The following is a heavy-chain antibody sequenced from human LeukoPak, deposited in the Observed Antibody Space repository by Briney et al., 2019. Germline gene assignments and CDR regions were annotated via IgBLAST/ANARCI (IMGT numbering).Heavy chain of an antibody. CDR1: GGSISSSSYY. D-gene: IGHD3-3*01. Sequence: SETLSLTCTVSGGSISSSSYYWGWIRQPPGKGLEWIGEINHSGSTNYNPSLKSRVTISVDTSKNQFSLKPSSVTAADTAVYYCARGRGDFWTPNWFDPWGQGTLVTVPS. CDR2: INHSGST. V-gene: IGHV4-39*07. J-gene: IGHJ5*02. CDR3: ARGRGDFWTPNWFDP.